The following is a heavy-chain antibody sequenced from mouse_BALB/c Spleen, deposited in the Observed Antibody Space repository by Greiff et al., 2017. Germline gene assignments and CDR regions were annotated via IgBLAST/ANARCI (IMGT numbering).Heavy chain of an antibody. V-gene: IGHV5-17*02. CDR2: ISSGSSTI. Sequence: DVKLVESGGGLVQPGGSRKLSCAASGFTFSSFGMHWVRQAPEKGLEWVAYISSGSSTIYYADTVKGRFTISRDNPKNTLFLQMTSLRSEDTAMYYCARSGYGDAMDYWGQGTSVTVSS. J-gene: IGHJ4*01. CDR1: GFTFSSFG. CDR3: ARSGYGDAMDY. D-gene: IGHD3-1*01.